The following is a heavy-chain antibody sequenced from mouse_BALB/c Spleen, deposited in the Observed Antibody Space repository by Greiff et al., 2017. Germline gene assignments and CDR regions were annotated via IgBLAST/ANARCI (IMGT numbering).Heavy chain of an antibody. CDR1: GFAFSSYD. CDR2: ISSGGGST. V-gene: IGHV5-12-1*01. D-gene: IGHD1-2*01. J-gene: IGHJ4*01. CDR3: ARLLTDGVDY. Sequence: EVQLVESGGGLVKPGGSLKLSCAASGFAFSSYDMSWVRQTPEKRLEWVAYISSGGGSTYYPDTVKGRFTISRDNAKNTLYLQMSSLKSEDTAMYYCARLLTDGVDYWGQGTSVTVSS.